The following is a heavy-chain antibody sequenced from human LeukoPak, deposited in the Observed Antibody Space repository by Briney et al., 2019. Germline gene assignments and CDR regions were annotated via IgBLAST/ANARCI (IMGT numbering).Heavy chain of an antibody. CDR2: MNPNSGNT. V-gene: IGHV1-8*01. J-gene: IGHJ4*02. CDR3: ARGCTRSGGVGY. D-gene: IGHD2-15*01. Sequence: ASVTVSCKASGYTFTSYDINWMRQATGQGLEWMGWMNPNSGNTGYAQKFQGRVTMTRNTSISTAYMELSSLRSEDTAVYCCARGCTRSGGVGYWGQGTLVTVSS. CDR1: GYTFTSYD.